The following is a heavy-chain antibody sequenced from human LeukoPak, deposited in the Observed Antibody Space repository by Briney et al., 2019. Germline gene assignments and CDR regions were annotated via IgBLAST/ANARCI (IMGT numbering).Heavy chain of an antibody. CDR1: GFILTSTY. J-gene: IGHJ4*02. CDR3: VRGGPFTGAISTPRASDY. CDR2: IYSGGTP. V-gene: IGHV3-66*01. D-gene: IGHD1-7*01. Sequence: PGGSLRLSCAASGFILTSTYMSWVRQAPGQGLEWVSVIYSGGTPYYADSVEGRFTISRDTYKNTVYLQMNSLRAEDTAVYHCVRGGPFTGAISTPRASDYWGQGLLVTVSS.